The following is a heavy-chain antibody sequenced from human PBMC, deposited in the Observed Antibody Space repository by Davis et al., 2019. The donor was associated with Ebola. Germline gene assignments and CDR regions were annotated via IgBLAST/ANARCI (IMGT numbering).Heavy chain of an antibody. CDR3: ATVPKGYCSGGSCYSLDY. CDR2: ISAYNGNT. Sequence: ASVKVSCKASGYTFTSYGISWVRQAPGQGLEWMGWISAYNGNTNYAQKLQGRVTMTEDTSTDTAYMELSSLRSEDTAVYYCATVPKGYCSGGSCYSLDYWGQGTLVTVSS. J-gene: IGHJ4*02. D-gene: IGHD2-15*01. CDR1: GYTFTSYG. V-gene: IGHV1-18*01.